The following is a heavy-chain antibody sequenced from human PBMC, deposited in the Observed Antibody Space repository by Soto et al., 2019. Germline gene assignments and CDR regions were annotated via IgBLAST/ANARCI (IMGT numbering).Heavy chain of an antibody. D-gene: IGHD6-19*01. V-gene: IGHV4-31*03. Sequence: SETLSLTCTVSGDSISSGTHYWNWIRQHPGKGLEWIGSFYSSGSIIYNPSLRSRVSISGDTSSNQFSMSLTSVTAADTARYYCARMYSSGSGWFHPWGQGTLVTVSS. CDR3: ARMYSSGSGWFHP. J-gene: IGHJ5*02. CDR1: GDSISSGTHY. CDR2: FYSSGSI.